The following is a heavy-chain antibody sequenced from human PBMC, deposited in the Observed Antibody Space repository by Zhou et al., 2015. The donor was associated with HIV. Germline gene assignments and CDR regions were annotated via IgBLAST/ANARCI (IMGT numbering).Heavy chain of an antibody. CDR1: EFTFSSYG. J-gene: IGHJ4*02. V-gene: IGHV3-30*18. CDR3: AKDRLVETSNFFDY. D-gene: IGHD3-9*01. CDR2: ISYDGRNK. Sequence: QVPLVESGGGVVQPGRSLRLSCAASEFTFSSYGMHWVRQAPGKGLEWVAVISYDGRNKYYSDSVKGRFTISRDNSKNTLYLQMDSLSTEDTAMYYCAKDRLVETSNFFDYWGQGTLVTVSS.